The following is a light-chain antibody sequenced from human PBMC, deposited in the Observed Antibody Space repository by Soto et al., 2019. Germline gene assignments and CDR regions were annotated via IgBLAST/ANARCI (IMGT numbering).Light chain of an antibody. CDR3: QESYNSPWA. Sequence: DIQVTQSPSSLSASVGDRVTITCRASQSISSYLNWYQQKPGKAPKLLIYAASSLQSGVPSRFSGSGSGTDFSPTISSLQPEDCASYDCQESYNSPWAFGQGTKVEI. V-gene: IGKV1-39*01. CDR1: QSISSY. J-gene: IGKJ1*01. CDR2: AAS.